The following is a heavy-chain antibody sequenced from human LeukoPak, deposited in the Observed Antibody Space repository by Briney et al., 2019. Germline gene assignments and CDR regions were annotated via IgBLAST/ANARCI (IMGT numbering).Heavy chain of an antibody. Sequence: GGSLRLSCAASGITFSSYSMNWVRQAPGKGLEWISYISSSSSIIYNADSVKGRFTISRDNSKNTLYLQMNSLRAEDAAVYCCAKGYGWEASYYYYMDVWGKGTTVTISS. CDR3: AKGYGWEASYYYYMDV. V-gene: IGHV3-48*01. J-gene: IGHJ6*03. CDR2: ISSSSSII. D-gene: IGHD1-26*01. CDR1: GITFSSYS.